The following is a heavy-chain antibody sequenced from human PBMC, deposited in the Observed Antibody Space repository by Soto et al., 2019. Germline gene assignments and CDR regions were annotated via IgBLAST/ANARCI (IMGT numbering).Heavy chain of an antibody. CDR1: GFTFSSYS. V-gene: IGHV3-21*01. D-gene: IGHD1-1*01. CDR2: ISSSSSYI. Sequence: EVQLVESGGGLVKPGGSLRLSCAASGFTFSSYSMNWVRQAPGQGLEWVSSISSSSSYIYYADSVKGRFTISRDNANNSLYLQMNSLRAEDTAVYYCARGAGTAKGRAYYYYGMDVWGQGTTVTVSS. J-gene: IGHJ6*02. CDR3: ARGAGTAKGRAYYYYGMDV.